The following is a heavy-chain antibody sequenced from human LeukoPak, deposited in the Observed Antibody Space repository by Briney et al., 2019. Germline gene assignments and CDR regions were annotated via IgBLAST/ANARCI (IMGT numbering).Heavy chain of an antibody. CDR3: ARPTAGGYFDY. CDR1: GASLSSYY. D-gene: IGHD6-13*01. CDR2: ISYSGST. V-gene: IGHV4-59*01. J-gene: IGHJ4*02. Sequence: SETLSLTCTVSGASLSSYYCSWIRQSPGRGLEWIGLISYSGSTKYNSSLESRVTISADTSKYQFSLKLSSVTAADTAVYYCARPTAGGYFDYWGQGTLVTVSS.